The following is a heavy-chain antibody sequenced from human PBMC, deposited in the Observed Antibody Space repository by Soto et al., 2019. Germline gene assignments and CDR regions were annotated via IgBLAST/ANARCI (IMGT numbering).Heavy chain of an antibody. CDR2: ISAYNGNT. CDR1: GYTFTSYG. V-gene: IGHV1-18*01. CDR3: ARDSGYGDYEAFVDV. J-gene: IGHJ6*02. Sequence: QVQLVQSGAEVKKHGASVKVSCKASGYTFTSYGISWVRQAPGQGREWMGWISAYNGNTNYAQKLQGRVTMTTDTSPSTAYMELRSLRSDDTAVYYCARDSGYGDYEAFVDVWGQGTTVTVSS. D-gene: IGHD4-17*01.